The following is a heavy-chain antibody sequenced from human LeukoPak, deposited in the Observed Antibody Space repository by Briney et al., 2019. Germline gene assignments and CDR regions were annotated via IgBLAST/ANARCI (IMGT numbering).Heavy chain of an antibody. V-gene: IGHV4-59*12. D-gene: IGHD6-25*01. Sequence: SETLSLTCTVSGVSSNSSYWSWIRQPPGKGLEWIGYIFYTGDSNHNPSFKSRVSISLDTSKDQISLKLSSVTAADTAVYYCARDDRQRLVFDFWGQGTLVTVSS. CDR1: GVSSNSSY. J-gene: IGHJ4*02. CDR2: IFYTGDS. CDR3: ARDDRQRLVFDF.